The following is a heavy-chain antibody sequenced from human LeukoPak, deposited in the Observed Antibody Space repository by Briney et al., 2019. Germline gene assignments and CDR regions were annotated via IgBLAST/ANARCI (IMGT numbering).Heavy chain of an antibody. CDR1: GLTVSSSY. J-gene: IGHJ4*02. Sequence: PGGSLKLSCAASGLTVSSSYMSWVRQAPGKGLEWVSIIYNDGSTYYADSMKGRFTISRDNSKNTLYLQMGSLRAEDMAVYYCARRGNGDDYWGQGTLVTVSS. V-gene: IGHV3-53*05. CDR2: IYNDGST. D-gene: IGHD3-10*01. CDR3: ARRGNGDDY.